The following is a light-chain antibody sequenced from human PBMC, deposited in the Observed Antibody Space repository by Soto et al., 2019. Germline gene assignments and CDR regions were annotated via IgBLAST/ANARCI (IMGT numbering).Light chain of an antibody. Sequence: DIVMTQSPDSLAVSLGERATINCKSSQSVLYSSNNKNYLAWYQQKPGQPPKLLLYWASTRESGVPDRFSGGGSGRAFSLTISSLLAEDVSVYYCQQYYISPPYTFGQGTKLEIK. J-gene: IGKJ2*01. V-gene: IGKV4-1*01. CDR3: QQYYISPPYT. CDR1: QSVLYSSNNKNY. CDR2: WAS.